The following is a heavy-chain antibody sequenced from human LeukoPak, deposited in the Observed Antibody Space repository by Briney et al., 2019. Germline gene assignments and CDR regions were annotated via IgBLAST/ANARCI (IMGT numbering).Heavy chain of an antibody. Sequence: SETLSLTCTVSGGSISSYYWSWIRQPPGKALEWIGYIYYSGSTNYNPSLKSRVTISVDTSKNQFSLKLSSVTAADTAVYYCARLYGDYGGDYWGQGTLVIVSS. J-gene: IGHJ4*02. V-gene: IGHV4-59*08. D-gene: IGHD4-17*01. CDR2: IYYSGST. CDR3: ARLYGDYGGDY. CDR1: GGSISSYY.